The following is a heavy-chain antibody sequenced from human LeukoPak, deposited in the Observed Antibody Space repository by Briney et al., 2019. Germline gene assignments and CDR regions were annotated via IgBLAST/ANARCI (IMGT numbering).Heavy chain of an antibody. CDR2: FDPEDGET. CDR3: ATVKYSSGWYRKLDY. J-gene: IGHJ4*02. Sequence: GASVKVSCKVSGYTLTELSMHWVRQAPGKGLEWMGGFDPEDGETIYAQKFQGRVTMTEDTSTDTAYMELSGLRSEDTAVYYCATVKYSSGWYRKLDYWDQGTLVTVSS. CDR1: GYTLTELS. D-gene: IGHD6-19*01. V-gene: IGHV1-24*01.